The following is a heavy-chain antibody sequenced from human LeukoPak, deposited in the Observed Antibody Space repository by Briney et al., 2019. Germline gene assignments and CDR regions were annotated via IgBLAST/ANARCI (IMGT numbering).Heavy chain of an antibody. Sequence: GESLRLSCAASGFTFSRYWMHWVRQAPGEGLVWVSRIDEHGTTIDYADSVRDRFTISRDNAKSTLYLHMNSLRAEDTAMYYCARDVGGAGSHWGQGSLVTVSS. CDR3: ARDVGGAGSH. D-gene: IGHD3-10*01. CDR1: GFTFSRYW. V-gene: IGHV3-74*01. J-gene: IGHJ4*02. CDR2: IDEHGTTI.